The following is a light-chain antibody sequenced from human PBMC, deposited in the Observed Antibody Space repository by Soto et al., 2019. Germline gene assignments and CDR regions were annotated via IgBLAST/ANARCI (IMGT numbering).Light chain of an antibody. CDR3: QHYLNSPIT. V-gene: IGKV1-8*01. CDR1: QDIGSV. CDR2: RAS. Sequence: IRMTQSPSSLSASIGDTVTITCRARQDIGSVLAWYQQKPGTAPKVLISRASDLHGGVPSRFSGSGSRTDFTLTITHLQSEDFAPYYCQHYLNSPITFGQGTRLEIK. J-gene: IGKJ5*01.